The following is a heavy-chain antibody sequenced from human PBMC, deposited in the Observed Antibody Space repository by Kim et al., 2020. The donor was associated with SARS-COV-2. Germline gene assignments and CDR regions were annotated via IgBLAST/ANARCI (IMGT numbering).Heavy chain of an antibody. V-gene: IGHV3-33*01. Sequence: GGSLRLSCAASGFTFNAYSMHWFRQPPGKGLEWVAVIWYDEDKKYYAESVKGRFIVSRDNSNNTLYLQVNSLKAEDTAVYYWARDFTADYFDYWGQGTLV. CDR2: IWYDEDKK. D-gene: IGHD2-21*02. CDR3: ARDFTADYFDY. J-gene: IGHJ4*02. CDR1: GFTFNAYS.